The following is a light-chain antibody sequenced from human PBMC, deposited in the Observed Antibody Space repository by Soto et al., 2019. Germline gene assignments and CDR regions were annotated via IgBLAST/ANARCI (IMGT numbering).Light chain of an antibody. J-gene: IGKJ3*01. CDR2: DAS. V-gene: IGKV1-5*01. Sequence: DTQMTQSPSTLAASVGDRVTITCRASQNINRWLAWYQQKPGKAPKVLIYDASTLQSGVPSRFSGSGSGTEFTLTITSLQPDDFATYYCQQYDGNFGPGTKVDFK. CDR1: QNINRW. CDR3: QQYDGN.